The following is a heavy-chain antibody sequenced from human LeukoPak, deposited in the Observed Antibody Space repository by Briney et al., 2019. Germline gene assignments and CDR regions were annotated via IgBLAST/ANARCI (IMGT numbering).Heavy chain of an antibody. D-gene: IGHD2-21*02. CDR1: GFTFGDYA. V-gene: IGHV3-49*04. CDR2: IRSKAYGGTT. CDR3: TVVTGDS. Sequence: GRSLRLSCTASGFTFGDYAMSWVRQAPGKGLEWVGFIRSKAYGGTTEYAASVKGRFTISRDDSKSIAYLQMNSLKTEDTAVHYCTVVTGDSWGQGTLVTVSS. J-gene: IGHJ4*02.